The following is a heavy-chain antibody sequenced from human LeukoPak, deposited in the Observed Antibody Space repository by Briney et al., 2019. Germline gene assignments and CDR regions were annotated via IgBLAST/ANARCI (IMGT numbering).Heavy chain of an antibody. CDR1: GYTFTSYG. CDR2: ISAYDGNT. CDR3: ARTEYFDEANWFDP. D-gene: IGHD3-9*01. J-gene: IGHJ5*02. V-gene: IGHV1-18*01. Sequence: ASVKVSCKASGYTFTSYGISWVRQAPGQGLEWMGWISAYDGNTNYAQKLQGRVTMTTDTSTSTAYMELRSLRSDDTAVYYCARTEYFDEANWFDPWGQGTLVTVSS.